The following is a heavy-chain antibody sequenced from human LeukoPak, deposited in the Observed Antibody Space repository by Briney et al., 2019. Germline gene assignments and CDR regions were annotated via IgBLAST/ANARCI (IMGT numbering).Heavy chain of an antibody. CDR3: ARDRSELELSMEFDY. D-gene: IGHD1-7*01. CDR1: GYTFTGYY. J-gene: IGHJ4*02. CDR2: INPDSGGT. V-gene: IGHV1-2*04. Sequence: ASVKVSCRASGYTFTGYYMSWVRQAPGQGLEWMGWINPDSGGTHYAQNFQGWVTMTRDTSISTAYMELSSLRSEDTAVYYCARDRSELELSMEFDYWGQGTLVTVSS.